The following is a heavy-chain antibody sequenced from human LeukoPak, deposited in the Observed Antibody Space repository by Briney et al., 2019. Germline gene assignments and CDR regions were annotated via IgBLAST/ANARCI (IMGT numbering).Heavy chain of an antibody. Sequence: GASVTVSCTASGGTFSSYAISWVRQAPGQGLEWMGRIIPILGIANYAQKFQGRVTITADKSTSTAYMELSSLRSEDTAVYYCARDLYSSGWYSPRWDYYYGMDVWGQGTTVTVSS. D-gene: IGHD6-19*01. J-gene: IGHJ6*02. CDR1: GGTFSSYA. CDR3: ARDLYSSGWYSPRWDYYYGMDV. V-gene: IGHV1-69*04. CDR2: IIPILGIA.